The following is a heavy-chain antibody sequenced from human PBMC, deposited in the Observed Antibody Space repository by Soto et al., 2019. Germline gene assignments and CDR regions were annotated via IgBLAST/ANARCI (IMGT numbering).Heavy chain of an antibody. CDR1: GGSISGDYYH. V-gene: IGHV4-30-4*08. J-gene: IGHJ6*02. Sequence: QVQLQQSGPGLVKPSQTLSLTCTVSGGSISGDYYHWTWIRQSPGKGLEWIGYVFHSGSVLYNPSPERRLNTAVYTSKNHFSLRLSSVTAADTAVYFCAREDDGGDRDYYGLDVWGQGTTVTVSS. CDR2: VFHSGSV. D-gene: IGHD2-21*02. CDR3: AREDDGGDRDYYGLDV.